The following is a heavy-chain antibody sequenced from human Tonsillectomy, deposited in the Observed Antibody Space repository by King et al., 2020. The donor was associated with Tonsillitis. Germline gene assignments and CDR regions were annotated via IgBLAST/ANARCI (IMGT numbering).Heavy chain of an antibody. J-gene: IGHJ5*02. V-gene: IGHV3-33*01. Sequence: PLVESGGGVVQPGRSLRLACAASAFNLSSYGLHWVRPAPGKGLEWVAVIWNDGRNKWYPDSVKGRLTISRDNSKNTLYLQMTSLRVEDTAVYYCARSIPGSTRGLDLWGQGTLVTVSS. CDR2: IWNDGRNK. D-gene: IGHD1-20*01. CDR3: ARSIPGSTRGLDL. CDR1: AFNLSSYG.